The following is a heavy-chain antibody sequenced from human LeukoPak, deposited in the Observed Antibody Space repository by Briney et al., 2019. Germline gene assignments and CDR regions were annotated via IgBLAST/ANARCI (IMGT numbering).Heavy chain of an antibody. Sequence: SETLSLTCAVYGGSFSGYYWSWIRQPPGKGLEWIGEINHSGSTNYNPSLKSRVTISVDTSKNQFSLKLSSVTAADTAVYYCARGSGDIVVVPAAIRANWFDPWGQGTLVTVSS. J-gene: IGHJ5*02. CDR2: INHSGST. CDR1: GGSFSGYY. D-gene: IGHD2-2*02. V-gene: IGHV4-34*01. CDR3: ARGSGDIVVVPAAIRANWFDP.